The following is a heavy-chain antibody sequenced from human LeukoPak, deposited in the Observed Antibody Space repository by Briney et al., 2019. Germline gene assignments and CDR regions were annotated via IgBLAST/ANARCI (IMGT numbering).Heavy chain of an antibody. V-gene: IGHV4-34*01. D-gene: IGHD5-18*01. CDR3: ARGDTAMVTFVRWFWFDP. CDR2: INHSGST. CDR1: GGSFSGYY. Sequence: SETLSLTYAVYGGSFSGYYWSWIRQPPGKGLEWIGEINHSGSTNYNPSLKSRVTISVDTSKNQFSLKLSSVTAADTAVYYCARGDTAMVTFVRWFWFDPWGQGTLVTVSS. J-gene: IGHJ5*02.